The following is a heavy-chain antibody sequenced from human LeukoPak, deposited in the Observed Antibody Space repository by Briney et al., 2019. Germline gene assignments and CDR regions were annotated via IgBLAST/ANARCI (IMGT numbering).Heavy chain of an antibody. D-gene: IGHD5-18*01. CDR3: ARGGYTAGFDI. V-gene: IGHV3-74*01. Sequence: GGSLRLSCAASGFIFSTYWMCWVRQAPGKGPVWVSHIKGDGSSISYVDSVKGRFISSRDNARNTLYLQMNSLRVEDTALYYCARGGYTAGFDIWGQGTMVTVSS. J-gene: IGHJ3*02. CDR2: IKGDGSSI. CDR1: GFIFSTYW.